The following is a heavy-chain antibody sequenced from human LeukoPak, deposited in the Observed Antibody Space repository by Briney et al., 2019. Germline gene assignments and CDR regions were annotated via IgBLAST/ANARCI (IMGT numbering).Heavy chain of an antibody. D-gene: IGHD3-3*01. CDR2: IYPGDSDT. CDR3: ARRYYDFWSGYYTYYFDY. V-gene: IGHV5-51*01. Sequence: GESLKISCKGSGYSFANYWIGWVRQIPGKGLEWMGIIYPGDSDTRNNPAFQGQVTISADRSISTAYLQWSSLKASDTAMYYCARRYYDFWSGYYTYYFDYWGQGTLVTVSS. CDR1: GYSFANYW. J-gene: IGHJ4*02.